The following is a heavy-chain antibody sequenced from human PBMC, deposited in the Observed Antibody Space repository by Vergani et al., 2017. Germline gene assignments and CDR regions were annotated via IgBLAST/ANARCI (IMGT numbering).Heavy chain of an antibody. CDR3: ACSLLPAALDYFQH. J-gene: IGHJ1*01. CDR2: ISAYNGNT. CDR1: GYTFTSYG. V-gene: IGHV1-18*01. Sequence: QVQLVQSGAEVKKPGASVKVSCKASGYTFTSYGISWVRQAPGQGLEWMGWISAYNGNTNYAQKLQGRVTMTTDTSTSTAYMELRSLRSYDTAVYYGACSLLPAALDYFQHWGQGTLVTVSS. D-gene: IGHD2-2*01.